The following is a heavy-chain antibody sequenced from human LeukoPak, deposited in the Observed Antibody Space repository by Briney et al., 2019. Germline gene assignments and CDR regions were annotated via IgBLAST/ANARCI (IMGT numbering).Heavy chain of an antibody. CDR2: IDPEDGET. CDR3: ATGHITGGTGFDY. D-gene: IGHD1-20*01. V-gene: IGHV1-69-2*01. J-gene: IGHJ4*02. CDR1: GYTSTDYY. Sequence: ASVKVSCKVSGYTSTDYYVYWVQQAPGKGLEWMGLIDPEDGETIYAEEFQGRVSITADTSTDTAYMELSSLRFDDTAVYYCATGHITGGTGFDYWGQGTLVTVSS.